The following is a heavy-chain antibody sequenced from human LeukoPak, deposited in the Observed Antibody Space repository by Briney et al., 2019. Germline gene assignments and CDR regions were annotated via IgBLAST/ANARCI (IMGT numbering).Heavy chain of an antibody. CDR2: IYYSGNT. J-gene: IGHJ4*02. D-gene: IGHD3/OR15-3a*01. CDR1: GVSISSSNSY. CDR3: ARQTGSGLFILP. V-gene: IGHV4-39*01. Sequence: ASETLSLTCTVSGVSISSSNSYWGWIRQPPGKGLEWIGSIYYSGNTYYNASLKSQVSISIDTSKNQFSLRLASVTAADTAVYYCARQTGSGLFILPGGQGTLVTVSS.